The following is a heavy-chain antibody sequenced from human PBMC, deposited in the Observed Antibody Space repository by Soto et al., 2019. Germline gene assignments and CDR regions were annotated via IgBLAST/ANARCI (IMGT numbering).Heavy chain of an antibody. CDR1: VDSIYSGTSY. D-gene: IGHD3-22*01. CDR2: IYYSGNT. Sequence: SETLSLTCTVSVDSIYSGTSYWSWVRQHPGKGLEWIGNIYYSGNTDYNPSLKSRVTISVDTSQNHFSLKLNSVTAADTAVYHCARAHYYDSSGYLLDYWGQGTLVTVSS. V-gene: IGHV4-31*03. CDR3: ARAHYYDSSGYLLDY. J-gene: IGHJ4*02.